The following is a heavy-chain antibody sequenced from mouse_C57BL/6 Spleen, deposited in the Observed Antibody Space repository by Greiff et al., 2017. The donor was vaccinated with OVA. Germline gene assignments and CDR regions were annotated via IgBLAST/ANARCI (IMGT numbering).Heavy chain of an antibody. D-gene: IGHD2-5*01. CDR3: ARRGYSTVLYYAMDY. CDR1: GYTFTDYY. CDR2: IYPGSGNT. Sequence: QVQLQQSGAELVRPGASVKLSCKASGYTFTDYYINWVKQRPGQGLEWIARIYPGSGNTYYNEKFKGKATLTAEKSSSTAYMQLSSLTSEDSAVYFCARRGYSTVLYYAMDYWGQGTSVTVSS. V-gene: IGHV1-76*01. J-gene: IGHJ4*01.